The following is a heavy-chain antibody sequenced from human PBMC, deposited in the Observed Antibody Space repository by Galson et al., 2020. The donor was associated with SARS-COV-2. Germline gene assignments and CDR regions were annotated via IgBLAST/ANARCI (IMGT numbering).Heavy chain of an antibody. D-gene: IGHD6-19*01. CDR3: ARTLAVAGSWGRSYWYFDL. Sequence: SETLSLTCTVSGGSISSGSYYWSWIRQPAGKGLEWIGRIYTSGSTNYNPSLKSRVTISVDTSKNQFSPKLSSVTAADTAVYYCARTLAVAGSWGRSYWYFDLWGRGTLVTVSS. V-gene: IGHV4-61*02. CDR1: GGSISSGSYY. CDR2: IYTSGST. J-gene: IGHJ2*01.